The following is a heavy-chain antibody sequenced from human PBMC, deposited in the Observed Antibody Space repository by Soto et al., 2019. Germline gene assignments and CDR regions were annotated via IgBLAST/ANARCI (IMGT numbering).Heavy chain of an antibody. J-gene: IGHJ4*02. V-gene: IGHV1-2*04. CDR3: ARVVGATTKGYYFDY. CDR1: GYTFTGYY. Sequence: ASVKVSCKASGYTFTGYYMHWVRQAPGQGLEWMGWINPNSGGTNYAQKFQGWVTMTRDTSISTAYMELSRLRSDDTAVYYCARVVGATTKGYYFDYWGQGTLVTVSS. D-gene: IGHD1-26*01. CDR2: INPNSGGT.